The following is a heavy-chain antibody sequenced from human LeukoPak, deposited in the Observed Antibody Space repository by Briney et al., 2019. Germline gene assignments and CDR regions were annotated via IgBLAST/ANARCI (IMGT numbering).Heavy chain of an antibody. CDR3: VKDFGRNLGGPGY. D-gene: IGHD3-10*01. Sequence: GGSLRLSCAASGFTFSIYTMAWVRQAPGGGLEWVSGISGDGGSTYYADSVKRRFVTSRDNSKSTLYLQMNSLRAEDRAVYYCVKDFGRNLGGPGYWGRGTLVTVSS. CDR1: GFTFSIYT. CDR2: ISGDGGST. J-gene: IGHJ4*02. V-gene: IGHV3-23*01.